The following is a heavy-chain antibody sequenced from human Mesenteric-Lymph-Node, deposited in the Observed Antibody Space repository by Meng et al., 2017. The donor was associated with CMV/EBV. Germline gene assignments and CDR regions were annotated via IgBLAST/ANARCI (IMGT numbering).Heavy chain of an antibody. J-gene: IGHJ6*02. V-gene: IGHV1-69*10. CDR3: ALLGEGDTAMVMGSYYYYGMDV. CDR1: GGTFSSYA. D-gene: IGHD5-18*01. CDR2: IIPILGIA. Sequence: SVKVSCKASGGTFSSYAISWVRQAPGQGLEWMGGIIPILGIANYAQKFQGRVTITADKSTSTAYMELSSLRSEDTAVYYCALLGEGDTAMVMGSYYYYGMDVWGQGTTVTVSS.